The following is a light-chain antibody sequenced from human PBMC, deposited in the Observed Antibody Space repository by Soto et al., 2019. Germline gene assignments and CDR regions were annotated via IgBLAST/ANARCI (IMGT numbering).Light chain of an antibody. CDR3: SSYTASTTHVI. CDR1: SSDIGVYNY. CDR2: EVS. Sequence: QSALTQPASVSGSPGQSITISCTGTSSDIGVYNYVSWYQQHPGKAPKLIIFEVSYRPSGVSNRFSGSKSGNTASLTISGLRAEDEADYYCSSYTASTTHVIFGGGTKLTVL. V-gene: IGLV2-14*01. J-gene: IGLJ2*01.